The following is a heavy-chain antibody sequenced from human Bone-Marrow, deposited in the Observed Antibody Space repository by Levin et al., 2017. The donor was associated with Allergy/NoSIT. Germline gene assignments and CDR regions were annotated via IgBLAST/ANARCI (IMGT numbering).Heavy chain of an antibody. D-gene: IGHD2-15*01. CDR3: ARVLCSGGSCYAVHFDI. CDR1: GGSISSGDYY. V-gene: IGHV4-30-4*01. CDR2: IYYSGST. Sequence: SQTLSLTCTVSGGSISSGDYYWSWIRQPPGKGLEWIGYIYYSGSTYYNPSLKSRVTISVDTSKNQFSLKLSSVTAADTAVYYCARVLCSGGSCYAVHFDIWGQGTMVTVSS. J-gene: IGHJ3*02.